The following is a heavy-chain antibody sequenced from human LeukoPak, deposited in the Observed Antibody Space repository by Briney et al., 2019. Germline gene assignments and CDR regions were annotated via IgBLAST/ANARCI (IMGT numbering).Heavy chain of an antibody. J-gene: IGHJ6*03. CDR3: AKDGGGYYPSYYYYTDV. CDR2: IRYDGSNK. D-gene: IGHD3-22*01. V-gene: IGHV3-30*02. Sequence: GGSLRLFCAASGFTFSSYGMHWVRQAPGKGLEWVAFIRYDGSNKYYADSVKGRFTISRDNSKNTLYLQMNSLRAEDTAVYYCAKDGGGYYPSYYYYTDVWGKGTTVTISS. CDR1: GFTFSSYG.